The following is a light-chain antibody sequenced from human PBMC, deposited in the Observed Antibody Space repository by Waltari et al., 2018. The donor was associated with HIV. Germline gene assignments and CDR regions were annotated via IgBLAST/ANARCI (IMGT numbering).Light chain of an antibody. CDR2: GAS. CDR1: QSVGSKY. CDR3: QQYGTFLT. Sequence: EIVLTQSPGTLSLSPGERATLCCRASQSVGSKYLCWYQQRPGQAPRLLIYGASSRATGIPDRFSGSGSGTDFTLTISRLEPEDFAMYYCQQYGTFLTFGGGTKVEIK. J-gene: IGKJ4*01. V-gene: IGKV3-20*01.